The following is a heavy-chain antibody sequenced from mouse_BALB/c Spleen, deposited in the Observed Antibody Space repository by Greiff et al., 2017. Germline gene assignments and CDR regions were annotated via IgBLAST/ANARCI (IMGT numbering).Heavy chain of an antibody. CDR2: IWSGGST. CDR1: GFSLTSYG. CDR3: ARNGLVPFDY. Sequence: QVHVKQSGPGLVQPSQSLSITCTVSGFSLTSYGVHWVRQSPGKGLEWLGVIWSGGSTDYNAAFISRLSISKDNSKSQVFFKMNSLQANDTAIYYCARNGLVPFDYWGQGTTLTVSS. V-gene: IGHV2-2*02. D-gene: IGHD2-10*02. J-gene: IGHJ2*01.